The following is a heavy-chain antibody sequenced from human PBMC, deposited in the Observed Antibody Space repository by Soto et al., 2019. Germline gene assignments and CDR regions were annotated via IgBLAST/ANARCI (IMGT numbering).Heavy chain of an antibody. CDR1: GFTFSRFW. V-gene: IGHV3-74*01. CDR3: ARAGGSCSGRSCTHKYFYGMDV. J-gene: IGHJ6*02. Sequence: EVQLVESGGGLVQRGGSLRVSCAASGFTFSRFWMHWVRQAPGMGLVWVSRINSDGSSTNYADSVKGRFTISRDNAKNTLYLQMNSLRVEDTAVYYCARAGGSCSGRSCTHKYFYGMDVWGQGTTVTVSS. CDR2: INSDGSST. D-gene: IGHD2-15*01.